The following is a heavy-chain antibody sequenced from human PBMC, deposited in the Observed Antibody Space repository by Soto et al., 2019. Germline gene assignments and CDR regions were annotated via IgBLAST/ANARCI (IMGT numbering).Heavy chain of an antibody. CDR1: GYTFTSYA. J-gene: IGHJ6*03. CDR3: ARITGTFRYYYYMDV. D-gene: IGHD1-20*01. V-gene: IGHV1-3*01. CDR2: INAGNGNT. Sequence: GASVKVSCKASGYTFTSYAMHWVRQAPGQRLEWMGWINAGNGNTKYSQKLQGRVTITRDTSASTAYMELSSLRSEDTAVYYCARITGTFRYYYYMDVWGKGTTVTVSS.